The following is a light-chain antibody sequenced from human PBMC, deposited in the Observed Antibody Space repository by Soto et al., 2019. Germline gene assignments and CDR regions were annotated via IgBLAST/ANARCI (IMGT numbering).Light chain of an antibody. Sequence: QSLLAQPAPVSGSPGQSITIPCTGNSNFVGHFNYVSWFQQHPGKAPKLLIFDVSNWPSGVSDRFSGSKSGNTASLTISGLQPEDEADYYCTSFTTSNTFVFGSGTKVTVL. CDR3: TSFTTSNTFV. V-gene: IGLV2-14*03. CDR1: SNFVGHFNY. J-gene: IGLJ1*01. CDR2: DVS.